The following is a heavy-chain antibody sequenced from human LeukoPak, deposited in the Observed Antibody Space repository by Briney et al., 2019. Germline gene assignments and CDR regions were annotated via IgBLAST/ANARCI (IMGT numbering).Heavy chain of an antibody. J-gene: IGHJ4*02. CDR3: ARCETAAAGQNIYFDY. D-gene: IGHD6-13*01. V-gene: IGHV3-11*04. CDR2: ISSSGSTI. Sequence: PGGSLRLSCAASGFTFSDYYMSWIRQAPGKGLEWVSYISSSGSTIYYADSVKGRFTISRDNAKNSLYLQMNSLRAEDTAVYYCARCETAAAGQNIYFDYWGQGTLVTVSS. CDR1: GFTFSDYY.